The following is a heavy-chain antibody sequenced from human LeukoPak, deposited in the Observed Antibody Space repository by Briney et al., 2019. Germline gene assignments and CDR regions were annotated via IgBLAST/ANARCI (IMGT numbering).Heavy chain of an antibody. J-gene: IGHJ4*02. CDR2: INHSGST. V-gene: IGHV4-34*01. CDR3: ARDPGLNSSRRHDY. CDR1: GGSFSGYY. Sequence: SETLSLPCAVYGGSFSGYYWSWIRQPPGKGLEWIGEINHSGSTNYNPSLKSRVTISVDTSKNQFSLKLSSVTAADTAVYYCARDPGLNSSRRHDYWGQGTLVTVSS. D-gene: IGHD6-13*01.